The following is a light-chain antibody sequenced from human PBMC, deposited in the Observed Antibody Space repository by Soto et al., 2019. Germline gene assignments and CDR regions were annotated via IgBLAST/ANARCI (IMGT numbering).Light chain of an antibody. Sequence: DIVLTHSPLSLPVTAADPRSIARRPSQTLLHSNGYNYLDWYLQKPGQSPQLLIYLGSNRASGVPDRFSGSGSGTDFTLKISRVEAEDVGVYYCMQALQTPRTFGQGTRLEI. CDR3: MQALQTPRT. CDR2: LGS. V-gene: IGKV2-28*01. CDR1: QTLLHSNGYNY. J-gene: IGKJ5*01.